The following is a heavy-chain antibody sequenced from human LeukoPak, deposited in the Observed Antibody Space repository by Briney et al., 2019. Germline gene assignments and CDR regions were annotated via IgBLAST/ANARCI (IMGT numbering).Heavy chain of an antibody. CDR1: GFTFSSYW. J-gene: IGHJ1*01. D-gene: IGHD6-13*01. Sequence: PGGSLRLSCAASGFTFSSYWMSWVRQAPGKGLEWVANIKQDGSEKYYVDSVKGRFTISRDNAKNSLYLQMNSLRAEDTAVSYCARAAAGPLGYFQHWGQGTLVTVSS. V-gene: IGHV3-7*01. CDR3: ARAAAGPLGYFQH. CDR2: IKQDGSEK.